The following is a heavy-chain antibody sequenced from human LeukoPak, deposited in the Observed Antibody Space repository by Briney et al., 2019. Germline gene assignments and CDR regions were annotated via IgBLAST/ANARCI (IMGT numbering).Heavy chain of an antibody. J-gene: IGHJ4*02. CDR2: ISSSSSYI. CDR1: GFTFSSYS. Sequence: PGGSLRLSCAASGFTFSSYSMNWVRQAPGKGLEWVSSISSSSSYIYYADSVKGRFTISRDNAKNSLYLQMNSLRAEDTAVYYCAGHRYSSSWNDFDYWGQGTLVAVSS. V-gene: IGHV3-21*01. CDR3: AGHRYSSSWNDFDY. D-gene: IGHD6-13*01.